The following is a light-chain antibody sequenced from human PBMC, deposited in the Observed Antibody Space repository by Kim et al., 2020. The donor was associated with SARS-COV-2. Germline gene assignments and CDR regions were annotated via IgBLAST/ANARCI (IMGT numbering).Light chain of an antibody. CDR2: AAS. CDR1: QVIGNY. J-gene: IGKJ1*01. V-gene: IGKV1-27*01. CDR3: QKYNSSPWT. Sequence: DTQMTQSPSSLSTSLGDRVTITCRASQVIGNYLAWYQQKPGEVPKLLIYAASTLQSGVPSRFSGSRSGTDFTLTISSLQPEDVATFFSQKYNSSPWTFGQRTKVDSK.